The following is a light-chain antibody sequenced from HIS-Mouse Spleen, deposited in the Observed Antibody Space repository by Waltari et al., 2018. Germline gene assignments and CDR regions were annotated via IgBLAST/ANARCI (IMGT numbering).Light chain of an antibody. CDR2: DVS. V-gene: IGLV2-14*03. CDR1: SSDVGGYHY. Sequence: QSALTQPSSVSGSPGQSITISCTGTSSDVGGYHYVSWYQQHPGKAPKLMVSDVSNRPSRVSNRFSGSKSGKTASLTISGLQAEGEADYYCSSYTSSSTFVVVGGGTKLTVL. CDR3: SSYTSSSTFVV. J-gene: IGLJ2*01.